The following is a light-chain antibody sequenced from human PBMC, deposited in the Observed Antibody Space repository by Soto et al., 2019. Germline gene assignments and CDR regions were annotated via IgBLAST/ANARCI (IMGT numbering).Light chain of an antibody. Sequence: EIVMTQAPAILAVSPGERATLSCRAGQSISSNLAWYQQKPGQAPRLLIYGASTRATGIPARFSGSGSGTEFTLTISSLQSEDFAVYYCQQYHNWPPITFGQGTRLEIK. CDR1: QSISSN. CDR3: QQYHNWPPIT. J-gene: IGKJ5*01. CDR2: GAS. V-gene: IGKV3-15*01.